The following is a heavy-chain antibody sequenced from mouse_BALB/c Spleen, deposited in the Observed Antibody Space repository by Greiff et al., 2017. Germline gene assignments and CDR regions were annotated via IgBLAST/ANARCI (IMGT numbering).Heavy chain of an antibody. D-gene: IGHD1-1*01. V-gene: IGHV14-1*02. Sequence: VQLQQSGAELVRPGALVKLSCKASGFNIKDYYMHWVKQRPEQGLEWIGWIDPENGNTIYDPKFQGKASITADTSSNTAYLQLSSLTSEDTAVYYCARSSYYYGSSPYAMDYWGQGTSVTVSS. CDR3: ARSSYYYGSSPYAMDY. CDR1: GFNIKDYY. CDR2: IDPENGNT. J-gene: IGHJ4*01.